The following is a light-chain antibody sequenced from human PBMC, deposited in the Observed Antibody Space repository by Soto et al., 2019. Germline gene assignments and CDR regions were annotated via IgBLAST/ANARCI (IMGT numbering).Light chain of an antibody. CDR2: EVT. V-gene: IGLV2-8*01. CDR1: SSDVGLYDY. J-gene: IGLJ1*01. Sequence: QSALTQPPSASGSPGQSVTISCTGTSSDVGLYDYVSWYQQHPGKVPKLLIYEVTQRPSGVPDRFSGSKSGNTASLTVSGLQAEDEADYYCSSYGGNSNYVFETGTKVTVL. CDR3: SSYGGNSNYV.